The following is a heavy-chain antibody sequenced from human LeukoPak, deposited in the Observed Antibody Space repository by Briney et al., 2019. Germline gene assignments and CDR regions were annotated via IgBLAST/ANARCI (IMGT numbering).Heavy chain of an antibody. CDR1: GYTFTGYY. Sequence: GASVKVSCKASGYTFTGYYMHWVRQAPGQGLEWMGWINPNSGGTNYAQKFQGRVTMTRDTSISTAYMELSRLRSDDTAVYYCARDFSAFVAAADYYFDYWGQGTLVTVSS. V-gene: IGHV1-2*02. CDR2: INPNSGGT. CDR3: ARDFSAFVAAADYYFDY. J-gene: IGHJ4*02. D-gene: IGHD6-13*01.